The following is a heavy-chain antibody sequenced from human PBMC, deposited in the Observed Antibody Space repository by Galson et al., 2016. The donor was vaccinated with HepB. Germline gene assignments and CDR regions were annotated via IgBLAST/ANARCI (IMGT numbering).Heavy chain of an antibody. D-gene: IGHD6-6*01. V-gene: IGHV1-2*02. Sequence: SVKVSCKASGYTFTGFYMHWVRQAPGQGLEWMGWINPNSGGTNYAQKFQGRVTMTRDTSISTVYMDVCSPRSDDTAMYYCARGGSSSFDYWGQGTLVIVSS. CDR1: GYTFTGFY. CDR2: INPNSGGT. CDR3: ARGGSSSFDY. J-gene: IGHJ4*02.